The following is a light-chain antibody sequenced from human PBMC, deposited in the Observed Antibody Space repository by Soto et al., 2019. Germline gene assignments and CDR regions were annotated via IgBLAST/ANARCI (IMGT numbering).Light chain of an antibody. CDR2: ASS. V-gene: IGKV1-39*01. J-gene: IGKJ2*01. CDR3: QQGHTLPYT. Sequence: DIQMTQSPSSLSSSIGDRVTITCRASQNIRNYSNWYQQKPGQAPNLLIYASSSLRGGVPSRFRGSGSGTEFTLTISSLQPEDFATYYCQQGHTLPYTFGQGTNLGI. CDR1: QNIRNY.